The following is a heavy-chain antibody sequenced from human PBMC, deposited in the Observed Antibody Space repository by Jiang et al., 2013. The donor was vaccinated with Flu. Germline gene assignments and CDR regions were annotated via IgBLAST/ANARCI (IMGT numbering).Heavy chain of an antibody. CDR2: INSDGSST. J-gene: IGHJ6*04. CDR1: GFTFSSYW. V-gene: IGHV3-74*01. CDR3: ARDGDIVLMVYAIKSRPRYGMDV. Sequence: VQLVESGGGLVQPGGSLRLSCAASGFTFSSYWMHWVRQAPGKGLVWVSRINSDGSSTSYADSVKGRFTISRDNAKNTLYLQMNSLRAEDTAVYYCARDGDIVLMVYAIKSRPRYGMDVWGKGTTVTVPS. D-gene: IGHD2-8*01.